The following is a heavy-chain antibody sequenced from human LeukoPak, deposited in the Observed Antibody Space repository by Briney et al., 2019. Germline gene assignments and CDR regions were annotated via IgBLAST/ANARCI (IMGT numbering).Heavy chain of an antibody. J-gene: IGHJ6*03. CDR2: IKPDGSVT. D-gene: IGHD6-19*01. CDR3: ARDSGWANMDV. Sequence: PGGSLRLSCAASGFTFSNYWMSWVRQAPGKGLEWVAMIKPDGSVTKYVESVKGRFIISRDNAKNSQSPQMNSLTADDTAVYYCARDSGWANMDVWGKGTTVTISS. V-gene: IGHV3-7*01. CDR1: GFTFSNYW.